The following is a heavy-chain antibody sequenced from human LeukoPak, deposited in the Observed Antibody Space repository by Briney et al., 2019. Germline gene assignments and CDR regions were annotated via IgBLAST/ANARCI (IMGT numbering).Heavy chain of an antibody. J-gene: IGHJ3*02. CDR2: ISWNSGSI. Sequence: GGSLRLSCAASGFTFDDYAMHWVRQAPGKGLEWVSGISWNSGSIGYADSVKGRFTISRDNAKNSLYLQMNSLRAEDTALYHCAVLGDYYDSSGYYPPGGDAFDIWGQGTMVTVSS. D-gene: IGHD3-22*01. V-gene: IGHV3-9*01. CDR3: AVLGDYYDSSGYYPPGGDAFDI. CDR1: GFTFDDYA.